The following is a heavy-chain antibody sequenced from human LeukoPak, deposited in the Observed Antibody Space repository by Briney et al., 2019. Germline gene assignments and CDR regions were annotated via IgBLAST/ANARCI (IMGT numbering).Heavy chain of an antibody. D-gene: IGHD3-10*01. J-gene: IGHJ3*02. CDR3: AGTEGGRIKVFDI. CDR1: GGSISSYY. CDR2: IYYSGST. Sequence: SETLSVTCTVSGGSISSYYWSWIRQPPGKGLEWIGYIYYSGSTNYNPSLKSRVTISVDTSKNQFSLKLSSVTAADTAVYYFAGTEGGRIKVFDIWGQGTMVTVSS. V-gene: IGHV4-59*01.